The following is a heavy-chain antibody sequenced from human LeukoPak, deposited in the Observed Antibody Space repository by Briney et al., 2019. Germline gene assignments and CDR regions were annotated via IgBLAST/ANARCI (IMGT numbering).Heavy chain of an antibody. V-gene: IGHV4-61*08. J-gene: IGHJ4*02. CDR1: GGSISSGGYY. D-gene: IGHD6-19*01. Sequence: SETLSLTCTVSGGSISSGGYYWSWIRQPPGKGLEWIGYIYYSGNTNYNPSLKSRVTISVDTSKNQFSLKLSSVTAADTAVYYCARAAVAGTQKLFDYWGQGTLVTVSS. CDR2: IYYSGNT. CDR3: ARAAVAGTQKLFDY.